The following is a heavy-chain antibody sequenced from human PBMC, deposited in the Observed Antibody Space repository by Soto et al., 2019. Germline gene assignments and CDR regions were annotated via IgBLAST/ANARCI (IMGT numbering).Heavy chain of an antibody. CDR2: INHSGST. D-gene: IGHD3-9*01. CDR3: ARGALRYFDWLPSTFDY. J-gene: IGHJ4*02. V-gene: IGHV4-34*01. Sequence: NPSETLSLTCAVYGGSLSGYYWSWIRQPPGKGLEWIGEINHSGSTNYNPSLKSRVTISVDTSKNQFSLKLSSVTAADTAVYYCARGALRYFDWLPSTFDYWGQGTLVTVSS. CDR1: GGSLSGYY.